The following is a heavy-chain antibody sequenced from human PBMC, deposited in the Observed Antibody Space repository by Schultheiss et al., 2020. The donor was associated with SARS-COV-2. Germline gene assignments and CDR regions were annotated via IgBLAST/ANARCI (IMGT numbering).Heavy chain of an antibody. V-gene: IGHV4-30-2*01. Sequence: SQTLSLTCTVSGGSISSGGYYWSWVRQPPGKGLEWIGEIYHSGSTNYNPSLKSRVTISVDTSKNQFSLKLSSVTAADTAVYYCARDPYSSGFDAFDIWGQGTMVTVSS. CDR1: GGSISSGGYY. CDR2: IYHSGST. CDR3: ARDPYSSGFDAFDI. D-gene: IGHD6-19*01. J-gene: IGHJ3*02.